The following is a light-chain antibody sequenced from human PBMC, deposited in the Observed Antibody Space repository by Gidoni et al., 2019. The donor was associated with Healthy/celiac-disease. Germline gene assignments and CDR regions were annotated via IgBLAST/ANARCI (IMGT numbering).Light chain of an antibody. J-gene: IGKJ2*03. V-gene: IGKV2-28*01. CDR1: QSLLHSNGYNY. Sequence: IVMTQSPPSLPVTPGEPASISCRSSQSLLHSNGYNYLDWYLQKPGQSPQLLIYLGSNRASGVPDRFSGSGSGTDFTLKISRVEAEDVRVYYCMQALQTPYSFGQGTKLEIK. CDR3: MQALQTPYS. CDR2: LGS.